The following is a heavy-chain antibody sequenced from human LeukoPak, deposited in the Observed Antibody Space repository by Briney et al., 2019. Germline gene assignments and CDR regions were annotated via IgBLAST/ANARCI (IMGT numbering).Heavy chain of an antibody. CDR2: IRFDGSNK. Sequence: GGSLRLSCAASRFTFSNYGMHWVRQAPGKGLEWVAFIRFDGSNKNYADSVKGRFTISRDNSKNTLYLQMNSLRAEDTAVYYCAKKGSSSWYHFDYWGQGTLVTVSS. CDR1: RFTFSNYG. J-gene: IGHJ4*02. CDR3: AKKGSSSWYHFDY. V-gene: IGHV3-30*02. D-gene: IGHD6-13*01.